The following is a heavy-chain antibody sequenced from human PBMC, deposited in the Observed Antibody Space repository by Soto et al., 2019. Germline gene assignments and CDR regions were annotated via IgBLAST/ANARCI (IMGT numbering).Heavy chain of an antibody. J-gene: IGHJ6*02. V-gene: IGHV3-11*01. D-gene: IGHD2-15*01. CDR1: GFRFSDYY. CDR2: INSRGSTI. Sequence: PGGSLRLSCAASGFRFSDYYMTWIRQAPGKGLEWVSYINSRGSTIYQADPVRGRFTVSRDNAKNSLYLQMNSLRVEDTAVYFCARARPDIVMVVGETPGYYGMDVWGQGTTVTVSS. CDR3: ARARPDIVMVVGETPGYYGMDV.